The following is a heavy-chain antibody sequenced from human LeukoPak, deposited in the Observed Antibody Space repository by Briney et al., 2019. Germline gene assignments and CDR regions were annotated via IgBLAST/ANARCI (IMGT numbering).Heavy chain of an antibody. CDR3: AKGIAGVPLTSHYFHH. D-gene: IGHD3-10*01. CDR1: GFSFDDYA. V-gene: IGHV3-9*01. CDR2: INWNSNII. J-gene: IGHJ4*02. Sequence: PGRSLRLSCAAAGFSFDDYAMHWVRQVPGKGLEWVSGINWNSNIIGYADSVKGRFTISRDNAKNSLYLQMNSLGTEDTAFYYCAKGIAGVPLTSHYFHHWGQGTLVTVSS.